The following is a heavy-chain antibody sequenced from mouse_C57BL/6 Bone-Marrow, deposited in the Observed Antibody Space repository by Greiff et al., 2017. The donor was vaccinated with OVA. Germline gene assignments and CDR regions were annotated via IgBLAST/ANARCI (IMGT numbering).Heavy chain of an antibody. CDR1: GFTFSDYY. CDR2: ISNGGGST. Sequence: EVKLMESGGGLVQPGGSLKLSCAASGFTFSDYYMYWVRQTPEKRLEWVAYISNGGGSTYYPDTVKGRFTISRDNAKNTLYLQMSRLKAEDTAMYYCARHPYSSYAMDYWGQGTSVTVSS. J-gene: IGHJ4*01. D-gene: IGHD2-12*01. V-gene: IGHV5-12*01. CDR3: ARHPYSSYAMDY.